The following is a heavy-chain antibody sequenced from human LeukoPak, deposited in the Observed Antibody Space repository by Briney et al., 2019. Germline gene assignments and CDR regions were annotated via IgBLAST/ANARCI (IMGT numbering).Heavy chain of an antibody. CDR3: ARHGSGWTFDY. D-gene: IGHD6-19*01. CDR2: IEYSGNT. V-gene: IGHV4-59*08. J-gene: IGHJ4*01. Sequence: SEILSLTCIVSGGSIRTYYWSWIRQPPGKGLEWIGYIEYSGNTNYHPSLKSRVTISVDTSKNQFSLKLSSVTAADTAVYYCARHGSGWTFDYWGQGTLVTVSS. CDR1: GGSIRTYY.